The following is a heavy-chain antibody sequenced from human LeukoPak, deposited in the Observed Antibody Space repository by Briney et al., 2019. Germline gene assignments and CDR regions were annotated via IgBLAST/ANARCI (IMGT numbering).Heavy chain of an antibody. CDR1: GGSISSYY. Sequence: SETLSLTCTVSGGSISSYYWSWIRQPPGKGLEWIGYIYYSGSTSYNPSLKSRVTISVDTSKNQFSLKLSSVTAADTAVYYCARQIVVVPAAINWFDPWGQGTLVTVSS. V-gene: IGHV4-59*01. CDR2: IYYSGST. J-gene: IGHJ5*02. D-gene: IGHD2-2*02. CDR3: ARQIVVVPAAINWFDP.